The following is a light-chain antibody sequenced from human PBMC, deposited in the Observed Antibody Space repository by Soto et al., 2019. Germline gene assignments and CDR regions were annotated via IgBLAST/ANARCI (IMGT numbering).Light chain of an antibody. J-gene: IGKJ4*01. CDR1: QSISSW. Sequence: DIQMTQSPSTLSASVGERVTITCRASQSISSWLAWYQQKPGKAPNXLIYKASTLESGVPSRFSGSGSGTDFTLTISSLQPDDFETYYCQQLNSYPRTFGGGTKVDIK. CDR3: QQLNSYPRT. V-gene: IGKV1-5*03. CDR2: KAS.